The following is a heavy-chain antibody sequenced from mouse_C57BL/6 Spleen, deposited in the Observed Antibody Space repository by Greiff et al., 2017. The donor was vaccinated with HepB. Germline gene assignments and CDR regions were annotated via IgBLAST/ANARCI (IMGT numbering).Heavy chain of an antibody. J-gene: IGHJ2*01. CDR3: AREGISDSIDY. Sequence: QVQLKQSGPELVKPGASVKISCKASGYAFSSSWMNWVKQRPGKGLEWIGRIYPGDGDTNYNGKFKGKATLTADKSSSTAYMQLSSLTSEDSAVYFCAREGISDSIDYWGQGTTLTVSS. CDR1: GYAFSSSW. CDR2: IYPGDGDT. V-gene: IGHV1-82*01.